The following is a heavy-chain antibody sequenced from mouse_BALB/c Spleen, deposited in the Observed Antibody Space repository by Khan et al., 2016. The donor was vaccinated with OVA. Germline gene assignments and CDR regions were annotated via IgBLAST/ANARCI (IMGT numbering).Heavy chain of an antibody. CDR2: INTYTGEP. CDR1: GYTFTNSG. J-gene: IGHJ4*01. D-gene: IGHD2-10*01. Sequence: QIQLVQSGPELKKPGETVKISCKASGYTFTNSGMNWVKQAPGKGLKWMGWINTYTGEPTYADDFKGRFAFSLETSASTAYLQINNLKSEDTATDFCARPPYFSYVLVYWGQGTSVTDSS. CDR3: ARPPYFSYVLVY. V-gene: IGHV9-3-1*01.